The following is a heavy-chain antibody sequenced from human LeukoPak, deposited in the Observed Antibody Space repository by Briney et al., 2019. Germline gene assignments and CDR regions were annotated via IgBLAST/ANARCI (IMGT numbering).Heavy chain of an antibody. J-gene: IGHJ4*02. V-gene: IGHV3-48*02. CDR2: IDPTGRSV. Sequence: GGTLRLSCAASGFSFSSYGMKWVRQAPGQGLEWVSYIDPTGRSVYYADSVKGRFTVSRDNANHSVFLQMNSLRDDDTAVYFCARKLALWGQGTLVTVSS. CDR1: GFSFSSYG. CDR3: ARKLAL.